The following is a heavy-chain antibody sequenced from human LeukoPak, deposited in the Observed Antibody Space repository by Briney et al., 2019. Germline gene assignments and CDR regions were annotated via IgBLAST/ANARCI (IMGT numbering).Heavy chain of an antibody. Sequence: GESLKISCKGSGYFFTSYWIGWVRQMPGKGLEWMGIIYPGDSDTRYSTSFQGQVTMLADKSISTAYLQWSSLKASDTAMYYCARSYGSGSYGGAFDIWGQGTMVTVSS. CDR3: ARSYGSGSYGGAFDI. CDR1: GYFFTSYW. V-gene: IGHV5-51*01. J-gene: IGHJ3*02. CDR2: IYPGDSDT. D-gene: IGHD3-10*01.